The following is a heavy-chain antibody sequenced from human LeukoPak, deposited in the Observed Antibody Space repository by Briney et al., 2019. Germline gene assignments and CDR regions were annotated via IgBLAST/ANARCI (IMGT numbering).Heavy chain of an antibody. D-gene: IGHD3-22*01. CDR3: ASPYLVVLSWFTVRFDY. Sequence: GGSLRLSCAASGFTFSSYAMSWVRQAPRKGLEWVSAISGSGGSRYSADSVTGRFTTSRDNSKNTLYLQMNSLRAEDTAVYYCASPYLVVLSWFTVRFDYCGQGTLVTVSS. CDR2: ISGSGGSR. CDR1: GFTFSSYA. V-gene: IGHV3-23*01. J-gene: IGHJ4*02.